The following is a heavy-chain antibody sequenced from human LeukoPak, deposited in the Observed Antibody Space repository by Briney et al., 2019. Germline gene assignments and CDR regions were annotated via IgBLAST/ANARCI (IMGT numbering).Heavy chain of an antibody. Sequence: ASVKVSCKASGYTFTGYYMHWVRQAPGQGLEWMGRINPNSGGTNYAQKFQGRVTITADESASTAYMELSSLRSEDTAVYYCARDRVAVAGILAHDAFDIWGQGTMVTVSS. J-gene: IGHJ3*02. V-gene: IGHV1-2*06. CDR1: GYTFTGYY. D-gene: IGHD6-19*01. CDR2: INPNSGGT. CDR3: ARDRVAVAGILAHDAFDI.